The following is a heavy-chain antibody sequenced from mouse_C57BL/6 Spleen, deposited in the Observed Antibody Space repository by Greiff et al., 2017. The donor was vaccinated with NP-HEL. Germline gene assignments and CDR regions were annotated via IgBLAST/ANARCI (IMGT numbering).Heavy chain of an antibody. CDR2: IYPRSGNT. D-gene: IGHD1-1*01. CDR1: GYTFTSYG. Sequence: VQLQQSGAELARPGASVKLSCKASGYTFTSYGISWVKQRTGQGLEWIGEIYPRSGNTYYNEKFKGKATLTADKSSSAAYMELRSLTSDDSAVYFCARGGTTVVAGVDYWGQGTTLTVAS. J-gene: IGHJ2*01. V-gene: IGHV1-81*01. CDR3: ARGGTTVVAGVDY.